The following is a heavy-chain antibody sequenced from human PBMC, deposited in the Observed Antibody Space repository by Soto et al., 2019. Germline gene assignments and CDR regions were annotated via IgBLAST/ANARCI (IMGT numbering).Heavy chain of an antibody. J-gene: IGHJ4*02. CDR1: GGSLSGYS. D-gene: IGHD3-10*01. V-gene: IGHV4-34*01. CDR2: INHSGST. Sequence: PFGTLSLTCAVYGGSLSGYSWSWIRQPPGKGLEWIGEINHSGSTNYNPSLKSRVTISIDTSKNQFSLKLSSVTAADTAVYYCARSGAGGRTYYYGSGSYWGLDYWGQGTLVTVS. CDR3: ARSGAGGRTYYYGSGSYWGLDY.